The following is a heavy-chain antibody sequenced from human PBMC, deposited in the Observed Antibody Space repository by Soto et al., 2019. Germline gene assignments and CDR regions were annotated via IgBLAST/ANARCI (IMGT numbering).Heavy chain of an antibody. CDR1: GGTLSSYS. Sequence: SVKVSRKASGGTLSSYSISWVGQAPGQGLEWMGGVIPIFGTANYAQKFQGRVTITADESTSTAYMELSSLRSEDTAVYYCARIGKDSSGYYPGWYYYGMDVWGQGTTVTVSS. D-gene: IGHD3-22*01. J-gene: IGHJ6*02. V-gene: IGHV1-69*13. CDR2: VIPIFGTA. CDR3: ARIGKDSSGYYPGWYYYGMDV.